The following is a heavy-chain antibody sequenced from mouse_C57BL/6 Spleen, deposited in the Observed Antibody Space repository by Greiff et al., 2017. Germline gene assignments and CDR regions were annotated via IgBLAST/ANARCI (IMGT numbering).Heavy chain of an antibody. J-gene: IGHJ4*01. CDR1: GFTFSDYG. CDR3: ARRPTSISAEAMDY. V-gene: IGHV5-17*01. Sequence: EVKLVESGGGLVKPGGSLKLSCAASGFTFSDYGMHWVRQAPETGLEWVAYISSGCSTIYYADTVKGRFTSSRDNAKNTLFLQMSSLRSEDTAMYYCARRPTSISAEAMDYWGQGTTVTVSS. CDR2: ISSGCSTI.